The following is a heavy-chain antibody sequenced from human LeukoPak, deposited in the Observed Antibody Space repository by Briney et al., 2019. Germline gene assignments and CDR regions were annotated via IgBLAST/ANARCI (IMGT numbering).Heavy chain of an antibody. CDR2: IKSKPDGGTT. CDR1: GFTFTTYA. Sequence: GGSLRLSCAASGFTFTTYAMSWVRQAPGKGLEWVGRIKSKPDGGTTDYAAPVKGRFTISRDDSKNTLYLQMNSLKTEDTAMYYCTTIAAAGQVDYWGQGTLVTVSS. V-gene: IGHV3-15*01. CDR3: TTIAAAGQVDY. J-gene: IGHJ4*02. D-gene: IGHD6-13*01.